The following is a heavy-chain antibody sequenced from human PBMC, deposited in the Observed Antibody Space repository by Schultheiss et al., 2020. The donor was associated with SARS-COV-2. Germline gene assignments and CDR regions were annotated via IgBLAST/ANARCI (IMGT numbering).Heavy chain of an antibody. CDR3: AKHYFDY. Sequence: GGSLRLSCAASGFTFSSYWMHWVRQAPGKGLEWVAVISYDGSNKYYADSVKGRFTISRDNSKNTLYLQMNSLRAEDTAVYYCAKHYFDYWGQGTLVTVSS. CDR1: GFTFSSYW. V-gene: IGHV3-30*18. CDR2: ISYDGSNK. J-gene: IGHJ4*02.